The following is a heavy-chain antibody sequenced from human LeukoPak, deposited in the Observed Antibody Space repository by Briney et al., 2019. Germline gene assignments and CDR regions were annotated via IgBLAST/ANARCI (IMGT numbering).Heavy chain of an antibody. CDR2: IGTAGDT. CDR1: GFTFSGSA. D-gene: IGHD6-13*01. J-gene: IGHJ5*02. Sequence: GGSLKLSCAASGFTFSGSAMHWVRQATGKGLEWVSAIGTAGDTYYPGSVKGRFTISRENAKNSLYLQMNSLRAGDTAVYYCARGSGYSSSWNEGFDPWGQGTLVTVSS. CDR3: ARGSGYSSSWNEGFDP. V-gene: IGHV3-13*01.